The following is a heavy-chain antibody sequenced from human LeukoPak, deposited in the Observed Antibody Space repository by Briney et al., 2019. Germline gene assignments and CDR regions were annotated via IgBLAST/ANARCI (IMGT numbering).Heavy chain of an antibody. D-gene: IGHD5-12*01. CDR1: GFTFSDSY. Sequence: GGSLRLSCAASGFTFSDSYMTWVRQAPGKGVEWVAYISGSGHDINYSDSVKGRFAISRDNAKNSLYLQMSSLRVEDTAVYYCTRDGKTYSGYDEGWFDPWGQGTLVTVSS. CDR3: TRDGKTYSGYDEGWFDP. V-gene: IGHV3-11*04. CDR2: ISGSGHDI. J-gene: IGHJ5*02.